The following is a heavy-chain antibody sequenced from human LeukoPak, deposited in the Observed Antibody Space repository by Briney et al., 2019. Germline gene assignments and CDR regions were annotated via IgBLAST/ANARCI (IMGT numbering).Heavy chain of an antibody. V-gene: IGHV3-30*03. J-gene: IGHJ4*02. CDR2: VSSDGSIK. CDR1: GFTFSSYG. CDR3: ARKLEQWLVAPGDY. D-gene: IGHD6-19*01. Sequence: GGSLRLSCVASGFTFSSYGIHWVRQAPGKGLEWVAVVSSDGSIKYNADSVKGRFTISRDTSKNTVYLQMNSLRAEDTAVYYCARKLEQWLVAPGDYWGQGTLVTVSS.